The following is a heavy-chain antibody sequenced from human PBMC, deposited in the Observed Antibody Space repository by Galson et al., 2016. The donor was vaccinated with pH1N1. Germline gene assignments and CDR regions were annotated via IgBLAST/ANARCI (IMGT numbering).Heavy chain of an antibody. D-gene: IGHD2-8*01. CDR3: ARGRYCNNRDCFMGIDS. V-gene: IGHV1-2*02. CDR2: IKPNSGDT. CDR1: GYTFTGYY. J-gene: IGHJ4*02. Sequence: SVKVSCKASGYTFTGYYIHWVRQAPGQGLEWMGWIKPNSGDTKYAQKFQGRVTMTRDTSISTAYMELSSLRSDDTAICYCARGRYCNNRDCFMGIDSWGQGTLVTVSS.